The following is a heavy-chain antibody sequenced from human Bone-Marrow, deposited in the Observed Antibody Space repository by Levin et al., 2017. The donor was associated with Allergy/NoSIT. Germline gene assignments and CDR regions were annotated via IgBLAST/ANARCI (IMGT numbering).Heavy chain of an antibody. CDR3: AKGPQRYMYGSAREHFYYHYMDA. D-gene: IGHD5-18*01. V-gene: IGHV4-34*01. J-gene: IGHJ6*03. CDR2: ISHTGDT. CDR1: PESFNAYI. Sequence: GSLRLSCGVYPESFNAYIWTWIRQPPGKGLEWVGEISHTGDTDYNPYPKSRVTTSPDTSKDNSSLQHMSVTAADTAVYYCAKGPQRYMYGSAREHFYYHYMDAWGKGTTVTVSS.